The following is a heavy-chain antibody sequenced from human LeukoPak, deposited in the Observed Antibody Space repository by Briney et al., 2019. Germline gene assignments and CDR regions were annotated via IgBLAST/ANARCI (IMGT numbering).Heavy chain of an antibody. Sequence: GGSLRLSCAASGFTLSTYDMHWVRQPTGEGLEWVSIIYRAGDTYYPGSVKGRFTISRDSAKNSVYLQMNSLRAEDTAVYFCARESHQWLIHVDSWGQGTLVCVSS. CDR2: IYRAGDT. CDR3: ARESHQWLIHVDS. D-gene: IGHD6-19*01. V-gene: IGHV3-13*01. J-gene: IGHJ4*02. CDR1: GFTLSTYD.